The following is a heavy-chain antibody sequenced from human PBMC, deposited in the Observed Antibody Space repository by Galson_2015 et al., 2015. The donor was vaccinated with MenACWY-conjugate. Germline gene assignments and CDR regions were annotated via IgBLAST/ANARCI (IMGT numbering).Heavy chain of an antibody. V-gene: IGHV3-48*03. CDR2: ISKSGSPI. Sequence: SLRLSCAASGFTFTGYEFNWVRQAPGTGLEWLSYISKSGSPIYYADSVKGRFTISRDNIKKSLFLEMNSLRAGDTGVYYCAIVVTWIHQYFYYMDVWGKGTTVTVSS. CDR1: GFTFTGYE. D-gene: IGHD5-18*01. J-gene: IGHJ6*03. CDR3: AIVVTWIHQYFYYMDV.